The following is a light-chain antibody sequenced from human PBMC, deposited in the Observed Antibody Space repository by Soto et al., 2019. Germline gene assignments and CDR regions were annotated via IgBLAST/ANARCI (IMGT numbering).Light chain of an antibody. CDR1: QFVSSSY. CDR2: GAS. CDR3: QQYGSSPRT. J-gene: IGKJ1*01. V-gene: IGKV3-20*01. Sequence: EIVLTQSPGTLSLSPGERATLSCRASQFVSSSYFAWYQQKPGQAPSLLIFGASSRATGIPDRFSGSGSATDFPLTISRLEPEELAVYYCQQYGSSPRTFGQGNKVEIK.